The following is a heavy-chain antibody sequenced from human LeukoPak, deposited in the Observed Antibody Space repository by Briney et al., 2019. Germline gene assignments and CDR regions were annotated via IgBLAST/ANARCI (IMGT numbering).Heavy chain of an antibody. CDR3: ARAVGGTRLRYFDWLKYYFDY. CDR2: INHSGST. D-gene: IGHD3-9*01. V-gene: IGHV4-34*01. Sequence: SETLSLTCAVYGGSFSGYYWSWIRQPPGKGLEWIGEINHSGSTNYNPSLKSRVTISVDTSKNQFSLKLSSVTAADTAVYYCARAVGGTRLRYFDWLKYYFDYWGQGTLVTVSS. J-gene: IGHJ4*02. CDR1: GGSFSGYY.